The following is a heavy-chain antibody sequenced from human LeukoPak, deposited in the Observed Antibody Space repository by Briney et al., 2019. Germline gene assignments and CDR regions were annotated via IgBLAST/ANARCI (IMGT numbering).Heavy chain of an antibody. J-gene: IGHJ5*02. Sequence: ASVKVSCKASGYTFTGYYMHWVRQAPGQGLEWMGWINPNSGGTNYAQKFQGRVTMTRDTSISTAYMELSRLRSDDTAVYYCARSETRFLEGKFDPWGQGTLVTVSS. D-gene: IGHD3-3*01. V-gene: IGHV1-2*02. CDR2: INPNSGGT. CDR3: ARSETRFLEGKFDP. CDR1: GYTFTGYY.